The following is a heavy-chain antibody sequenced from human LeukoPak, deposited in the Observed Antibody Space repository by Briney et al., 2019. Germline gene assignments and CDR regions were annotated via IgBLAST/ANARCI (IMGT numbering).Heavy chain of an antibody. V-gene: IGHV4-34*01. J-gene: IGHJ4*02. CDR2: INPSGST. CDR1: GGAFSGYY. CDR3: VRGSRVYCGGDCYYY. Sequence: SETLSLSCTVFGGAFSGYYWSWIRQPPDKGLEWIGEINPSGSTNYNPSLKTRVTISTDTSKNHFSLSLNSVTAADTGVYYCVRGSRVYCGGDCYYYWGQGTLVTVSS. D-gene: IGHD2-21*02.